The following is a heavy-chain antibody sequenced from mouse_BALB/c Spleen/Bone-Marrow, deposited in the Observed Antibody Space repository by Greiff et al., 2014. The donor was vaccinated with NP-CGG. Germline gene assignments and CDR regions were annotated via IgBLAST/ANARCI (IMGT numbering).Heavy chain of an antibody. V-gene: IGHV1-80*01. CDR3: ARAGYGSSYDY. D-gene: IGHD1-1*01. Sequence: QVQLQQSGAELVRPGSSVKISCKASGYVFSTYWMNWVKQRPGQGLEWIGQIYPGDGDTNYNGKFKGTATLTADKSSSTAYMQLSSLTSEDSAVYFCARAGYGSSYDYWGQGTTVTVSS. J-gene: IGHJ2*01. CDR1: GYVFSTYW. CDR2: IYPGDGDT.